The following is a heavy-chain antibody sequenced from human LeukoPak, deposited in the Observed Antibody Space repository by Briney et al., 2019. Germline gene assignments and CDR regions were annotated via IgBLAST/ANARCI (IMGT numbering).Heavy chain of an antibody. Sequence: SETLSLTCSVSGGSISSYYWSWIRQPPGKGLEWIGYISYSGSTNYNPSLKSRVTISVDTAKNQFSLKLSSVTAADTAVYYCAIEFYTALRSWGQGTQVTVSS. D-gene: IGHD2-2*02. V-gene: IGHV4-59*01. CDR2: ISYSGST. J-gene: IGHJ5*02. CDR1: GGSISSYY. CDR3: AIEFYTALRS.